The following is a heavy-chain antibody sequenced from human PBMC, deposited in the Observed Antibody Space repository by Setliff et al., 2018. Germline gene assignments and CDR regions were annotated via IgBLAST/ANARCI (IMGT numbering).Heavy chain of an antibody. CDR2: FWANGNNK. CDR1: GFTFSYYG. V-gene: IGHV3-33*06. D-gene: IGHD2-8*01. Sequence: GGSLRLSCAASGFTFSYYGRHWVRQAPGKGLEWVAVFWANGNNKYYADSVKGRFTISRDNSKSTVSLQIDNMRAEDTAIYYCTKDAVPNGIWDFDSWGQGTPVTVSS. CDR3: TKDAVPNGIWDFDS. J-gene: IGHJ4*02.